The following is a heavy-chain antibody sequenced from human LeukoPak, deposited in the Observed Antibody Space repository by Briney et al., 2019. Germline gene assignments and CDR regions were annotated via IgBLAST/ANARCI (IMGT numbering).Heavy chain of an antibody. CDR1: GYTFTGYY. Sequence: GASVKVSCKASGYTFTGYYMHWVRQAPGQGLEWMGWINPNSGGTNYAQKFQGRVTMTRDTSISTAYMELSRLRSDDTAVYYCARVPFYDSSGYLNNNFDYWGQGTLVTVSS. CDR2: INPNSGGT. CDR3: ARVPFYDSSGYLNNNFDY. V-gene: IGHV1-2*02. J-gene: IGHJ4*02. D-gene: IGHD3-22*01.